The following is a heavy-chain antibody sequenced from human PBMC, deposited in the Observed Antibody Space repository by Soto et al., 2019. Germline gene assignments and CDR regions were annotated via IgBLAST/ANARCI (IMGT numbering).Heavy chain of an antibody. CDR1: GGSISSYY. J-gene: IGHJ4*02. V-gene: IGHV4-59*08. D-gene: IGHD1-26*01. Sequence: SETLSLTCTVSGGSISSYYWSWIRQPPGKGLEWIGYIYYSGSTNYNPSLKSRVTISVDTSKNQFSLKLSSVTAADTAVYYCATSSSGSYFYWGQGTLVTVSS. CDR2: IYYSGST. CDR3: ATSSSGSYFY.